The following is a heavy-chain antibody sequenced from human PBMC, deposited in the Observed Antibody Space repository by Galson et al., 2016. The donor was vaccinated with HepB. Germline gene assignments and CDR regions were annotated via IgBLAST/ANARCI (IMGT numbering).Heavy chain of an antibody. CDR1: GYTFTSYH. Sequence: SVKVSCKASGYTFTSYHMHWVRQAPGQGLEWMGIIKPSDSSTSYAQKFQGRATMTRDTSTSTVYMEVSSLRSEDTAVYYCARDPGNYESRGYIDYWGQGTLVTVSS. CDR2: IKPSDSST. J-gene: IGHJ4*02. V-gene: IGHV1-46*01. CDR3: ARDPGNYESRGYIDY. D-gene: IGHD3-22*01.